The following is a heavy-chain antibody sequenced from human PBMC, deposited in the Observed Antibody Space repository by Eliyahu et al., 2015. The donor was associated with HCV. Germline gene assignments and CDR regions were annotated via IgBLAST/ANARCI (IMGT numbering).Heavy chain of an antibody. D-gene: IGHD2-2*02. Sequence: QVQLQQWGAGLLKPSETLSLTCAVYGGSFSGYYWSWIRQPPGKGLEWIGGNQPSERKHQLPSLKSRVTISVDTSKNQFSLKLSSVTRAADTAVYYCARAPIVVVPAAIRYGYYYMDVWGKGTTVTVSS. J-gene: IGHJ6*03. V-gene: IGHV4-34*01. CDR2: QPSERKH. CDR3: ARAPIVVVPAAIRYGYYYMDV. CDR1: GGSFSGYY.